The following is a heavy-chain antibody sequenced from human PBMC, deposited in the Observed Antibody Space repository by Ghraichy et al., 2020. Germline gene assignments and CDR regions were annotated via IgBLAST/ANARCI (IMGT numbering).Heavy chain of an antibody. CDR1: GGSISSNSYY. J-gene: IGHJ4*02. CDR2: IFHSGTT. D-gene: IGHD2/OR15-2a*01. Sequence: ESLNISCTVSGGSISSNSYYWAWIRQPPGKGLEWIGSIFHSGTTYYNPSLKSRVTISVDTSKNQVSLSLGSVTAADTAVYYCTSLETRQYLLSHFDWWGQGTLVTVSS. CDR3: TSLETRQYLLSHFDW. V-gene: IGHV4-39*07.